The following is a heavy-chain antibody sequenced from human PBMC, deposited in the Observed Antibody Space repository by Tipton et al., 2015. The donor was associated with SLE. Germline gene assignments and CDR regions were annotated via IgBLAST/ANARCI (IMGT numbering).Heavy chain of an antibody. J-gene: IGHJ3*02. CDR1: GFTFTSYA. CDR3: ARDHFGFDI. CDR2: IYGSGGT. V-gene: IGHV3-23*01. Sequence: SLRLSCLASGFTFTSYAMNWVRQAPGKGLEWVSVIYGSGGTYYADSVKGRFTLSRDLSKNTLYLQMNSLRAEDTAVYYCARDHFGFDIWGQGTMVTVAS. D-gene: IGHD2/OR15-2a*01.